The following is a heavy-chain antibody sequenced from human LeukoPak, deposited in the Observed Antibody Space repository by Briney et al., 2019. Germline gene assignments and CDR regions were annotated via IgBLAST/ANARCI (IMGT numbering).Heavy chain of an antibody. D-gene: IGHD4-17*01. CDR3: ARATHGDYNAFDY. V-gene: IGHV3-7*01. Sequence: QPGGTLRLSCAASGFTFSSYGISWVRQAPGKGLEWVANIKQDGSEKYYVDSVKGRLTTSRDNAKNSLYLQMNSLRAEATAVYYCARATHGDYNAFDYWGQGTLVTVSS. CDR1: GFTFSSYG. CDR2: IKQDGSEK. J-gene: IGHJ4*02.